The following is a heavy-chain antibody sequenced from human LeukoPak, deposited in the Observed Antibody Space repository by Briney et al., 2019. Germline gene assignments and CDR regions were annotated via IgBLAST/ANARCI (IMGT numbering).Heavy chain of an antibody. CDR2: IIPILGIA. J-gene: IGHJ5*02. CDR1: GYTFTSHD. V-gene: IGHV1-69*04. D-gene: IGHD3-16*02. Sequence: SVKVSCKASGYTFTSHDINWVRQAPGQGLEWMGRIIPILGIANYAQKFQGRVTITADKSTSTAYMELSSLRSEDTAVYYCATMITFGGVIVGGWFDPWGQGTLVTVSS. CDR3: ATMITFGGVIVGGWFDP.